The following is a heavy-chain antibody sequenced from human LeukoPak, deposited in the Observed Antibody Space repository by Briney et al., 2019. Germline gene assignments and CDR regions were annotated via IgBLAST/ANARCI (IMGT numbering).Heavy chain of an antibody. V-gene: IGHV3-21*01. CDR2: ISSSSSYI. D-gene: IGHD2-21*01. CDR1: GFTFSSYS. Sequence: GGSLRLSCAASGFTFSSYSMDWVRQAPGKGLEWVSSISSSSSYIYYADSVKGRFTISRDNAKNSLYLQMNSLRAEDTAVYYCAKDQAVVVVIATLDYWGQGTLVTVSS. J-gene: IGHJ4*02. CDR3: AKDQAVVVVIATLDY.